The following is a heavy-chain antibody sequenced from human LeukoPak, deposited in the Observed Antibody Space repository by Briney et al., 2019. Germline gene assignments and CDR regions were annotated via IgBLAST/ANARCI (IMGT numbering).Heavy chain of an antibody. Sequence: GGSLRLSCAASGFTFSSYWMSWVRQAPGKGLEWVANIKQDGSEKYYVDSVKGRFTISRDNAKNSLYLQMNSLRAEDTAVYYCARICYCRYSSSWYGGDAFDIWGQGTMVTVSS. CDR2: IKQDGSEK. CDR3: ARICYCRYSSSWYGGDAFDI. V-gene: IGHV3-7*01. D-gene: IGHD6-13*01. CDR1: GFTFSSYW. J-gene: IGHJ3*02.